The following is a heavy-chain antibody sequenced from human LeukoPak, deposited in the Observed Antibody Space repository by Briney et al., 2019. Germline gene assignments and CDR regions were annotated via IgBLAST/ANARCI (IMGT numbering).Heavy chain of an antibody. J-gene: IGHJ4*02. CDR3: AIIRVDTTTFDYFDY. CDR1: GFTVSTNF. V-gene: IGHV3-53*01. D-gene: IGHD3-16*01. CDR2: IYSGGST. Sequence: PGGSLRLSCVVSGFTVSTNFMSWVRQAPGERLEWVAGIYSGGSTYYEDSVKGRFTISRDNSKNNLYLQTNNLRAEDTAVIYCAIIRVDTTTFDYFDYWGQGALVTVSS.